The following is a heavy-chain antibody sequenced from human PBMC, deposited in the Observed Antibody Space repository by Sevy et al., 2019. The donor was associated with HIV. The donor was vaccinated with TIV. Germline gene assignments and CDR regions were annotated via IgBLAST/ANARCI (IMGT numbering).Heavy chain of an antibody. Sequence: GGSLRLSCAASGFSFESYSMSWVRQAPGKGLEWIAYISGNNGTIHYADSLKGRFTISRDNAKNSLYLEMNSLRDEDTGVYYCARSGRGSGSYGLRDFDYWGQGKLVTVSS. D-gene: IGHD6-19*01. J-gene: IGHJ4*02. CDR2: ISGNNGTI. V-gene: IGHV3-48*02. CDR1: GFSFESYS. CDR3: ARSGRGSGSYGLRDFDY.